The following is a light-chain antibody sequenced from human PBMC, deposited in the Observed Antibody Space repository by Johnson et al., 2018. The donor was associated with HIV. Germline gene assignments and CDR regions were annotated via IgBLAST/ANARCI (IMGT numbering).Light chain of an antibody. CDR2: ENN. CDR1: SSNIGNNY. Sequence: QSVLTQPPSVSAAPGQKVTISCSGSSSNIGNNYVSWYQQLPGTAPKLLIYENNKRPSGIPDRFSGSKSGTSATLGITGLWPEDWADYFCLGWDTSLSAAGVFGTGTKVTVL. J-gene: IGLJ1*01. V-gene: IGLV1-41*02. CDR3: LGWDTSLSAAGV.